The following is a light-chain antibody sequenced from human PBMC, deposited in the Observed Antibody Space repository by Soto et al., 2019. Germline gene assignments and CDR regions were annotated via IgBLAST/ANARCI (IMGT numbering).Light chain of an antibody. V-gene: IGKV3-15*01. CDR2: GAS. J-gene: IGKJ1*01. Sequence: EIVITQSPATLCVSPGERATLSCRASQSVSSNLAWYQQKPGQATRLIIYGASTRANGIPARFSGSVSGTEFTLTLRSLQSEDFAFYYCQQYNNWPPWTFGQGTKVDIK. CDR1: QSVSSN. CDR3: QQYNNWPPWT.